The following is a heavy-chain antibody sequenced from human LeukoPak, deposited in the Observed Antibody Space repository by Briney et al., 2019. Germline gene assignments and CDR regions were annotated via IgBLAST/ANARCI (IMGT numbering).Heavy chain of an antibody. CDR2: IRYDGTNK. CDR1: GFTFSCHG. CDR3: ARAMATAWYFDY. D-gene: IGHD5-24*01. Sequence: GRSLRLSCAASGFTFSCHGMHWVRQAPGKGLEWVAFIRYDGTNKYYADSVKGRFTISRDNAKNSLYLQMNSLRDEDTAVYYCARAMATAWYFDYWGQGTLVTVSS. J-gene: IGHJ4*02. V-gene: IGHV3-33*03.